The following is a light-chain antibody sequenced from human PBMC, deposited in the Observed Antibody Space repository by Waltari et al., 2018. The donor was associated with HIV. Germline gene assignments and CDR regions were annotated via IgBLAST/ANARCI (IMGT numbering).Light chain of an antibody. CDR1: TPNIGTHD. Sequence: SVLAQPLSICAPAAETHTISRSGHTPNIGTHDVSWYQQLPGAAPRPLIYGSTQRPSGVPDRFSASTSDTTATLDIGGLQAGDEAVYYCGPRDNVLGPVVFGEGTWVTVL. J-gene: IGLJ2*01. CDR3: GPRDNVLGPVV. V-gene: IGLV1-51*01. CDR2: GST.